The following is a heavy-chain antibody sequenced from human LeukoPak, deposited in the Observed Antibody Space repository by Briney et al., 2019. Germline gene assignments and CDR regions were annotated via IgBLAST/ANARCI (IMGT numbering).Heavy chain of an antibody. CDR2: ISAYNGNT. CDR1: GYTFTSYG. J-gene: IGHJ4*02. Sequence: ASVKVSCKASGYTFTSYGISWVRQAPGEGLEWMGWISAYNGNTNYAQKLQGRVTMTTDTSTSTAYMELSSLRSEDTAVYYCARVWKDVAVAPFDYWGQGTLVTVSS. V-gene: IGHV1-18*01. CDR3: ARVWKDVAVAPFDY. D-gene: IGHD6-19*01.